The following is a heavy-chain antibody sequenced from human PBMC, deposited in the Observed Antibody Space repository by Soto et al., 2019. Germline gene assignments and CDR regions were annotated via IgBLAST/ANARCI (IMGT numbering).Heavy chain of an antibody. J-gene: IGHJ4*02. CDR3: D. V-gene: IGHV1-69*02. D-gene: IGHD1-26*01. CDR1: GGTFSSYT. CDR2: IIPILGIA. Sequence: ASVKVSCKASGGTFSSYTISWVRQAPGQGLEWMGRIIPILGIANYAQKFQGRVTLYLQMNSLKTEDTAVYYCTTYTYGSSTDWGQGTLVTVSS.